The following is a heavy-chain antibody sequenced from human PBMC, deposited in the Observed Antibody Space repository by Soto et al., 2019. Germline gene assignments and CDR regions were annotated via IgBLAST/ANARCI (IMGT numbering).Heavy chain of an antibody. D-gene: IGHD3-22*01. CDR3: ARLVYDSSGYRSG. V-gene: IGHV4-39*01. CDR1: GGSISSSSYY. CDR2: IYYSGST. Sequence: SETLSLTCTVSGGSISSSSYYWGWIRRPPGKGLEWIGSIYYSGSTYYNPSLKSRVTISVDTSKNQFSLKLSSVTAADTAVYYCARLVYDSSGYRSGWGQGTLVTVSS. J-gene: IGHJ4*02.